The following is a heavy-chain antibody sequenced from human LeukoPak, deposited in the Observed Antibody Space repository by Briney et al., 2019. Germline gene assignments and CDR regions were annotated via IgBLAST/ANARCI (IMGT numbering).Heavy chain of an antibody. Sequence: SETLSLTCAVSGYSISTGYYWDWIRQPPGKGLEWIGTFYHGGSTYYNPSLKSRVTISVGTSKNQFSLKLSSVTAADTAVYYCARVRIAVAGTRIGNWFDPWGQGTLVTVSS. V-gene: IGHV4-38-2*01. CDR2: FYHGGST. CDR1: GYSISTGYY. D-gene: IGHD6-19*01. J-gene: IGHJ5*02. CDR3: ARVRIAVAGTRIGNWFDP.